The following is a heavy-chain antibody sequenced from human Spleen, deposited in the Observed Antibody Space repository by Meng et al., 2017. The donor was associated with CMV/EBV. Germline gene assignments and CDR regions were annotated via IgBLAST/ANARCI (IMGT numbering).Heavy chain of an antibody. CDR1: GDSVSSNSAA. Sequence: AQLQQSGPGLGKPSPTLSLTCAISGDSVSSNSAAWNWIRQSPSRGLEWLGRTYYRSKWYNDYAVSVKSRITINPDTSKNQFSLQLNSVTPEDTAVYYCAQEGTYYYDSSGYSLGYWGQGTLVTVSS. CDR3: AQEGTYYYDSSGYSLGY. J-gene: IGHJ4*02. D-gene: IGHD3-22*01. V-gene: IGHV6-1*01. CDR2: TYYRSKWYN.